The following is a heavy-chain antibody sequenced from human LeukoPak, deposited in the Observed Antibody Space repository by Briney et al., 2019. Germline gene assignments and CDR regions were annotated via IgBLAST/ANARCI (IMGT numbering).Heavy chain of an antibody. CDR2: IYPGDSDT. D-gene: IGHD6-19*01. CDR1: GFSFSTYW. CDR3: ARNAGSLRVVAGLDY. Sequence: GESLKISCKGSGFSFSTYWIVRVRQMPGKGLEWMGIIYPGDSDTRYSPSFQGQVTISADKSISTAYLQWSSLKASDTAMYYCARNAGSLRVVAGLDYWGQGTLVTVSS. J-gene: IGHJ4*02. V-gene: IGHV5-51*01.